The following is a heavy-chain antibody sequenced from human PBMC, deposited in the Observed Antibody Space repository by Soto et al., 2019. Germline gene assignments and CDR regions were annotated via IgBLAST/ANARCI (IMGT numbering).Heavy chain of an antibody. J-gene: IGHJ4*02. D-gene: IGHD4-17*01. Sequence: QVQLQESGPGLVKPSQTLSLTCTVSGGSISSGGYYWSWIRQHPGKGLEWIGYIYYSGSTYYNPSLTGRVTISVDTSKNQFSLKLSSVTAAATAVYYCARSPEATVTAFDYWGQGTLVTVSS. V-gene: IGHV4-31*03. CDR2: IYYSGST. CDR1: GGSISSGGYY. CDR3: ARSPEATVTAFDY.